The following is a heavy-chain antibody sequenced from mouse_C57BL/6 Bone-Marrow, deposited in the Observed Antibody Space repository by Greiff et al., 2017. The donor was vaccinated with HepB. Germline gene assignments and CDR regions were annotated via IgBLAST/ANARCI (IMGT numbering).Heavy chain of an antibody. Sequence: QVHVKQPGAELVKPGASVKLSCKASGYTFTSYWMQWVKQRPGQGLEWIGEIDPSDSYTNYNQKFKGKATLTVDTSSSTAYMQLSSLTSEDSAVYYCARKGWLRFAYWGQGTLVTVSA. J-gene: IGHJ3*01. V-gene: IGHV1-50*01. CDR2: IDPSDSYT. CDR3: ARKGWLRFAY. D-gene: IGHD2-3*01. CDR1: GYTFTSYW.